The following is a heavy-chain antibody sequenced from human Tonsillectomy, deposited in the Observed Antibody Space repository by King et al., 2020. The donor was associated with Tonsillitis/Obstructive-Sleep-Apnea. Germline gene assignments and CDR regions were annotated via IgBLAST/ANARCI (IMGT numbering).Heavy chain of an antibody. D-gene: IGHD4-17*01. CDR2: INWNGGST. CDR3: AKNYGDPEY. Sequence: EVQLVESGGGVVRPGGSLRLSCVAYGFTFADYGMSCVRQSPGKGLEVVSCINWNGGSTGYADSVKGRFTSSRDNAKNSLYLQMDSLRVEDTAFYYCAKNYGDPEYWGQGTLVTVSS. V-gene: IGHV3-20*04. CDR1: GFTFADYG. J-gene: IGHJ4*02.